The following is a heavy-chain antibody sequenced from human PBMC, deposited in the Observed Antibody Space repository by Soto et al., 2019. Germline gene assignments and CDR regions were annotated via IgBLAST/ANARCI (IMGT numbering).Heavy chain of an antibody. J-gene: IGHJ4*02. D-gene: IGHD3-3*01. CDR1: GGPISSYY. Sequence: SETLSLTCTVSGGPISSYYWSWIRQPPGKGLEWIGYIYYSGSTNYNPSLKSRVTISVDTSKNQFSLKLSSVTAADTAVYYCARVTRTYYDFWSGYYTGPFDYWGQGTLVTVSS. CDR2: IYYSGST. CDR3: ARVTRTYYDFWSGYYTGPFDY. V-gene: IGHV4-59*01.